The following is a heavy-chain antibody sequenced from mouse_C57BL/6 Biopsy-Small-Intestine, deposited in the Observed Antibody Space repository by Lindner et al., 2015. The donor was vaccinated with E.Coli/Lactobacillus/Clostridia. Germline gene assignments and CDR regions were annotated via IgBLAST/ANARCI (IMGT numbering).Heavy chain of an antibody. CDR1: GYTFTNYW. J-gene: IGHJ4*01. CDR3: AGFYDYDYYAMDY. D-gene: IGHD2-4*01. Sequence: VQLQESGAELAKPGASVKLSCKASGYTFTNYWMHWVKQRPGQGLEWIGYINPNSGYTKYNQNFKDKATLTADKSSSTAFMQLSGLTYEDSAVYYCAGFYDYDYYAMDYWGQGTSLTVSS. V-gene: IGHV1-7*01. CDR2: INPNSGYT.